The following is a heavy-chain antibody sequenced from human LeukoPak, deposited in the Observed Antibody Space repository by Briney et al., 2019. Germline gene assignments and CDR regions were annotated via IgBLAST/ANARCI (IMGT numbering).Heavy chain of an antibody. Sequence: PSGTLSLTCAVSGVSISSGHWWCWVRQPPGKGLEWIGEIYHSGSTNYNASLKSRVTISVDTSKNQFSLKVNSMTVADTAVYYCVTSIDLAGWGGFDVWGQGRMVTVSS. D-gene: IGHD1-26*01. CDR3: VTSIDLAGWGGFDV. CDR2: IYHSGST. V-gene: IGHV4-4*02. J-gene: IGHJ3*01. CDR1: GVSISSGHW.